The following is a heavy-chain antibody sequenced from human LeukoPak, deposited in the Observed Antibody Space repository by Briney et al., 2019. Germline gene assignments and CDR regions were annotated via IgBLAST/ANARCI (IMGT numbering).Heavy chain of an antibody. D-gene: IGHD2-15*01. CDR2: ISGSGGGT. CDR1: GFTFSSYA. CDR3: AKDLLRYYGMDV. J-gene: IGHJ6*02. Sequence: GGSLRLSCAASGFTFSSYAMSWVRQAPGKGLEWVSAISGSGGGTNYADSVKGRFTISRDNSKNTLYLQMNSLRAEDTAVYYRAKDLLRYYGMDVWGQGTTVTVSS. V-gene: IGHV3-23*01.